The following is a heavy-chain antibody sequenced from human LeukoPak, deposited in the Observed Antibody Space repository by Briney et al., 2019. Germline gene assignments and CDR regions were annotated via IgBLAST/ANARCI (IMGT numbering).Heavy chain of an antibody. CDR3: ARQMSSGSYSYYYYYMDV. Sequence: GGSLRLSCAASGFTVSSNYMSWVRQAPGKGLEWVSVIYSGGSTYYADSVKGRFTISRDNSKNTLYLQMNSLRAEDTAVYYCARQMSSGSYSYYYYYMDVWGKGTTVTVTS. J-gene: IGHJ6*03. V-gene: IGHV3-53*01. CDR2: IYSGGST. D-gene: IGHD1-26*01. CDR1: GFTVSSNY.